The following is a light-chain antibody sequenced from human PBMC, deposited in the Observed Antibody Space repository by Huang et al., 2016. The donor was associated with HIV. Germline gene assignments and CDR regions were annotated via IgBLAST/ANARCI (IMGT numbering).Light chain of an antibody. CDR3: YQYNNWSPQHT. CDR2: GAS. Sequence: EVVLTQSPATLSVSPGERATVSCRASDRIGSNLAWYQQSPGQAPRLLIQGASTRATGIPARFSGSGSGTEFALTISSLRSEDSAVYYCYQYNNWSPQHTFGQGTKLEIK. J-gene: IGKJ2*01. CDR1: DRIGSN. V-gene: IGKV3-15*01.